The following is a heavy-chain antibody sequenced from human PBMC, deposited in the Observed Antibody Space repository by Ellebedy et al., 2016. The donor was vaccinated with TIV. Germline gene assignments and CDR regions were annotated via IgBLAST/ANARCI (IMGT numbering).Heavy chain of an antibody. Sequence: AASVKVSCKASGYTFTNSFMHWARQAPGQGLEWMGIINPGGGNTRYAQKFQGRVTMTRDTSTSTLYMELSSLRSEDTAVYYCARVRQRLGELSLSYWGQGTLVTVSS. D-gene: IGHD3-16*02. CDR2: INPGGGNT. CDR1: GYTFTNSF. CDR3: ARVRQRLGELSLSY. V-gene: IGHV1-46*01. J-gene: IGHJ4*02.